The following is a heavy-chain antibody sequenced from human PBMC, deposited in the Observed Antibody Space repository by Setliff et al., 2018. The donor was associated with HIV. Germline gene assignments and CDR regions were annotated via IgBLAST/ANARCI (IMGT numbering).Heavy chain of an antibody. CDR3: VKARVDGDYYYYYYMDV. V-gene: IGHV3-64D*09. CDR2: ISSNGGST. J-gene: IGHJ6*03. CDR1: GFTFEYAW. Sequence: GGSLRLSCAASGFTFEYAWISWVRQAPGKGLEYVSAISSNGGSTYYADSVKGRFTISRDNSKNTLYLQMSSLRAEDTAVYYCVKARVDGDYYYYYYMDVWGKGTTVTVSS. D-gene: IGHD4-17*01.